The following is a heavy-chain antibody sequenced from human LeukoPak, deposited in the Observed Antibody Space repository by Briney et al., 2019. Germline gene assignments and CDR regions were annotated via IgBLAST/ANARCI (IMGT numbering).Heavy chain of an antibody. CDR2: IYTSGST. D-gene: IGHD3-22*01. V-gene: IGHV4-4*07. CDR1: GGSISSYY. J-gene: IGHJ6*03. CDR3: ARERYYDSSGYYYGDYYYYYMDV. Sequence: SETLSLTCTVSGGSISSYYWSWIRQPAGKGLEWIGRIYTSGSTNYNPSLKSRVTMSVDTPKNQFSLKLSSVTAADTAVYYCARERYYDSSGYYYGDYYYYYMDVWGKGTTVTISS.